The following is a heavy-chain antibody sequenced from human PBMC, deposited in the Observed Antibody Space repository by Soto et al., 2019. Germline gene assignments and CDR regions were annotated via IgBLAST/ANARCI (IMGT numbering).Heavy chain of an antibody. CDR2: MNGGGGST. CDR1: GFTFGSYA. CDR3: AKWNGYGDF. D-gene: IGHD1-1*01. J-gene: IGHJ4*02. Sequence: EVGLLESGGGLVQPGGSLRLSCAASGFTFGSYAMSWVRQAPGKGLEWVSSMNGGGGSTYYAESVQGRFTISRDNSKNTVYLQMHSLRVEDRAVYYCAKWNGYGDFWGQGTLVTVSS. V-gene: IGHV3-23*01.